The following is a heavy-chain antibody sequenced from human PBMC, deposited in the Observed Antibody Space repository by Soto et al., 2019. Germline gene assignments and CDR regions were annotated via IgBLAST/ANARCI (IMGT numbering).Heavy chain of an antibody. D-gene: IGHD2-21*02. J-gene: IGHJ4*02. V-gene: IGHV3-72*01. Sequence: LRLSCAASGFTFSDHYMDWVRQAPGKGLEWVGRIRKQANSYTTEYAASVKGRFIISRDDSENSLSLQMNSLKIEDTAVYYCARVTATFDFDYWGQGTLVTVSS. CDR2: IRKQANSYTT. CDR1: GFTFSDHY. CDR3: ARVTATFDFDY.